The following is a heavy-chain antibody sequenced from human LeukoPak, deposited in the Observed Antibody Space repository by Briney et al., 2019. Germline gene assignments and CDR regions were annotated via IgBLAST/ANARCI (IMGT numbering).Heavy chain of an antibody. CDR2: ISGSGGST. D-gene: IGHD3-16*02. J-gene: IGHJ4*02. Sequence: GGSLRLSCAASGFAFSSYAMSWVRQAPGKGLEWVSAISGSGGSTYYADSVKGRFTISRDNSKNTLYLQMNSLRAEDTAVYYCAKRGPYDYVWGSYLYFDYWGREPWSPSPQ. V-gene: IGHV3-23*01. CDR3: AKRGPYDYVWGSYLYFDY. CDR1: GFAFSSYA.